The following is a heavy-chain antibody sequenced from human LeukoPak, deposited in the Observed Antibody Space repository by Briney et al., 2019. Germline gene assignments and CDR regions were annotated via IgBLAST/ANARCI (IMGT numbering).Heavy chain of an antibody. V-gene: IGHV4-38-2*02. CDR1: GYSISSTYY. J-gene: IGHJ4*02. Sequence: SETLSLTCTVPGYSISSTYYVAWIRQPPGKGLEWIATISHSGSTYYTPSLESRLTISLDTSRNHFSLRLSSVTAADTAVYYCARVNAPVATFDYWGLGTLVAVSS. CDR2: ISHSGST. D-gene: IGHD1-1*01. CDR3: ARVNAPVATFDY.